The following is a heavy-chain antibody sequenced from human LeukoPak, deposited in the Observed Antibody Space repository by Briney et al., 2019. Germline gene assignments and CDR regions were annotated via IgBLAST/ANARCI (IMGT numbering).Heavy chain of an antibody. J-gene: IGHJ4*02. CDR1: GLTFSSYA. D-gene: IGHD6-25*01. CDR3: ARDRGYQGYYFDY. Sequence: GGSLRLSCAASGLTFSSYAMHWVRQAPGKGLEWVAVISYDGSNKYYADSVKGRFTISRDNSKNTLYLQMNSLRAEDTAVYYCARDRGYQGYYFDYWGQGTLVTVSS. V-gene: IGHV3-30*01. CDR2: ISYDGSNK.